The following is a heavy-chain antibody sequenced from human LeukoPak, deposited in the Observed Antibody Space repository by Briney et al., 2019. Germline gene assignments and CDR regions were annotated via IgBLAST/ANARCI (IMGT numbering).Heavy chain of an antibody. V-gene: IGHV3-74*01. CDR2: INERATII. D-gene: IGHD3-16*01. Sequence: PGGSLRLSCAASGFTFSNYWMHWVRQAPGKGLEWVSRINERATIISYADSVKGRFTISRENARNTLYLQMNSLTAEETAVYYCVRDLILVWTPGDDFDHWGQGTLVTVSS. CDR1: GFTFSNYW. CDR3: VRDLILVWTPGDDFDH. J-gene: IGHJ4*02.